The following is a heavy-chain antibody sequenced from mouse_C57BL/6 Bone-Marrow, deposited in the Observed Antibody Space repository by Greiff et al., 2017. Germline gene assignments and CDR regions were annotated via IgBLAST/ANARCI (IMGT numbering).Heavy chain of an antibody. CDR2: IDPENGDT. V-gene: IGHV14-4*01. J-gene: IGHJ1*03. CDR3: TPYYYGSSYGYFDV. Sequence: VQLQQSGAELVRPGASVKLSCTASGFNIKDDYMHWVKQRPEQGLEWIGWIDPENGDTEYASKFQGKATITADTSSNTAYVQLSSLTSEDTAVYYCTPYYYGSSYGYFDVWGTGTTVTVSS. D-gene: IGHD1-1*01. CDR1: GFNIKDDY.